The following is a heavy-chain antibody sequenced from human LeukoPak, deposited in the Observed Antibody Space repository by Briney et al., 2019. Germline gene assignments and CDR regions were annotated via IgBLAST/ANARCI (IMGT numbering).Heavy chain of an antibody. J-gene: IGHJ4*02. CDR1: GYTFTGYY. V-gene: IGHV1-2*02. CDR2: INPNSGGT. Sequence: GASVTVSCKASGYTFTGYYMHWVRQAPGQGLEWMGWINPNSGGTNYARKFQGRVTMTRDTSISTAYMELSRLRSDDTAVYYCARDADGYNLPDYWGQGTLVTVSS. CDR3: ARDADGYNLPDY. D-gene: IGHD5-24*01.